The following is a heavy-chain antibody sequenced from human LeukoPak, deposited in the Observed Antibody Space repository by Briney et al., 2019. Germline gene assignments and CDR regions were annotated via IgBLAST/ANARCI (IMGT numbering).Heavy chain of an antibody. CDR1: GGSISRYY. CDR3: ARGRSPFGGVYYFDY. V-gene: IGHV4-59*01. Sequence: SETLSLTCTVSGGSISRYYWSWIRQAPGKGLEWIGYIYYSGSTNYSPSLKSRVTISVDTSRNQFSLKLNSVTAADTAVYYCARGRSPFGGVYYFDYWGQGTLVTVSS. CDR2: IYYSGST. J-gene: IGHJ4*02. D-gene: IGHD2-8*01.